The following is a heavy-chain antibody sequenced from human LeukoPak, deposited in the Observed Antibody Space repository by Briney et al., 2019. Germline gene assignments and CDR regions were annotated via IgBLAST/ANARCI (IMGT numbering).Heavy chain of an antibody. CDR2: IYTSGST. J-gene: IGHJ5*02. V-gene: IGHV4-4*07. CDR1: GGSISSYY. D-gene: IGHD3-9*01. Sequence: SETLSLTCTVSGGSISSYYWSWIRQPAGKGLEWIGRIYTSGSTNYSPSLKSRLTMSVDTSKNQFSLRLSSVTAADTAVYYCAREAYSVDWYGGNWFDPWGQGTLVTVPP. CDR3: AREAYSVDWYGGNWFDP.